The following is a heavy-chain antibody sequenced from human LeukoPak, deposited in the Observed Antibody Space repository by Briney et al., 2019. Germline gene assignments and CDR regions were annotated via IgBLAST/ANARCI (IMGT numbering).Heavy chain of an antibody. Sequence: SETLSLTSAVSGASIISSNWWSWVRQPPGKGLEWIGEISHSGSTNYNPSLKSRLTISVDKSKNQFSLSLRSVTAADTAVYYCARDAWTTVVTPLILWGQGTLVTVSS. CDR2: ISHSGST. D-gene: IGHD4-23*01. CDR3: ARDAWTTVVTPLIL. CDR1: GASIISSNW. J-gene: IGHJ4*02. V-gene: IGHV4-4*02.